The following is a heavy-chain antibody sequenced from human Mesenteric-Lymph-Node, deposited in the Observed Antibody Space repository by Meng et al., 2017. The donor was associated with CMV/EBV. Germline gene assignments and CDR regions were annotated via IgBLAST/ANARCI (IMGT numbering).Heavy chain of an antibody. Sequence: ASVMVSCKASGNTFTSYGISWVRQAPGQGLEWMGWINAYNGNTNYAQKLQGRVTMTTDTSTSTAYMELRSLRSDDTAVYYCARVSVWGSYRYYYFDNWGQGTLVTVSS. CDR2: INAYNGNT. CDR3: ARVSVWGSYRYYYFDN. CDR1: GNTFTSYG. D-gene: IGHD3-16*02. J-gene: IGHJ4*02. V-gene: IGHV1-18*01.